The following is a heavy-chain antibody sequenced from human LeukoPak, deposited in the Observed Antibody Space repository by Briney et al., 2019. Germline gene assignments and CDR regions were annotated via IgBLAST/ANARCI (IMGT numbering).Heavy chain of an antibody. CDR1: GFSFNGYA. D-gene: IGHD3-3*01. CDR3: TTGFTPTYYDFWSGFDY. Sequence: GGSLRLSCAASGFSFNGYAMTWVRQAPGKGLGWVGRIKSKTDGGTTDYAAPVKGRFTISRDDSKNTLYLQMNSLKTEDTAVYYCTTGFTPTYYDFWSGFDYWGQGTLVTVSS. V-gene: IGHV3-15*01. CDR2: IKSKTDGGTT. J-gene: IGHJ4*02.